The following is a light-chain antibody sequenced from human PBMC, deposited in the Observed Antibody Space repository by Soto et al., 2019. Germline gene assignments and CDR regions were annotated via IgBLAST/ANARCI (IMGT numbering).Light chain of an antibody. V-gene: IGLV2-8*01. CDR3: TSYAGSNILL. J-gene: IGLJ3*02. Sequence: QSVLTQPPSASGSPGQSVTISCTGTSSDVGGYKYVSWYQQHPGKAPKLMIYEVSKRPSGVPDRFSGSKSGNTASLTVSGLQADDEADYYCTSYAGSNILLFGGGTKLTVL. CDR1: SSDVGGYKY. CDR2: EVS.